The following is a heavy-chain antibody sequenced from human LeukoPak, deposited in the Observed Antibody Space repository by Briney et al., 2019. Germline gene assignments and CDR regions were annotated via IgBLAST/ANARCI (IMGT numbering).Heavy chain of an antibody. CDR1: GGSFSGYY. V-gene: IGHV4-34*01. CDR3: ARGGMVVTAKIIDY. CDR2: INHSGST. Sequence: SETLSLTCAVYGGSFSGYYWSWIRQPPGKGLEWIGEINHSGSTNYNPSLKSRVTISVDTSKNQFSLKLSSVTAADTAVYYCARGGMVVTAKIIDYWGQGTLVTVSS. J-gene: IGHJ4*02. D-gene: IGHD2-21*02.